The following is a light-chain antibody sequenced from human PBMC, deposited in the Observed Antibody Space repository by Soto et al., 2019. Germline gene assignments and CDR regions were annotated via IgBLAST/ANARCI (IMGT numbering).Light chain of an antibody. J-gene: IGLJ1*01. Sequence: SYELTQPPSVSVSPGQTARITCSGDALPKQYAFWYQQKPGQAPVLVIYKDTERPSGIPERFSGSSSGTTVTLTISGVQAEDEADYDCQSADSSGTYPYVFGTGTKLTVL. CDR2: KDT. CDR3: QSADSSGTYPYV. CDR1: ALPKQY. V-gene: IGLV3-25*03.